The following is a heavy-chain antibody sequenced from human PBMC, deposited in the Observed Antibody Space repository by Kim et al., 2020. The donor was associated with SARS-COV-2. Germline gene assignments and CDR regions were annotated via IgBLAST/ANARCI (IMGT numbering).Heavy chain of an antibody. Sequence: NGNTNYAQKLQGRVTMTTDTSTSTAYMELRSLRSDDTAVYYCASGSLGDYWGQGTLVTVSS. J-gene: IGHJ4*02. CDR3: ASGSLGDY. CDR2: NGNT. D-gene: IGHD1-26*01. V-gene: IGHV1-18*01.